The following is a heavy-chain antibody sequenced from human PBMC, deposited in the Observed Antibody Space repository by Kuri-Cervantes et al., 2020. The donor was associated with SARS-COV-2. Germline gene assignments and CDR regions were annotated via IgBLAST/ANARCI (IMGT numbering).Heavy chain of an antibody. Sequence: ETLSLTCAASGFTFSGSAIHWVRQASGKGLEWVGRIRSKPNNYATAYTASVKGRFTISRDDSENTAYLQMNSLKTEDTAVYFCTSGSCSGGRCYYSFDYWGQGTLVTDSS. CDR2: IRSKPNNYAT. D-gene: IGHD2-15*01. J-gene: IGHJ4*02. V-gene: IGHV3-73*01. CDR1: GFTFSGSA. CDR3: TSGSCSGGRCYYSFDY.